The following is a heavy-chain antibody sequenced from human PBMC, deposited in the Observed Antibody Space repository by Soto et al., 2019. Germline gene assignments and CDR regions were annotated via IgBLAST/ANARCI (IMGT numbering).Heavy chain of an antibody. CDR1: GYTFTSYA. CDR2: INAGNGNT. D-gene: IGHD4-4*01. V-gene: IGHV1-3*01. CDR3: ARVGSTVTRGYMDV. J-gene: IGHJ6*03. Sequence: ASVKVSCKASGYTFTSYAMHWVRQAPGQRLEWMGWINAGNGNTKYSQKFQGRVTITRDTSASTAYMELSSLRSEDTAVYYCARVGSTVTRGYMDVWGKGTTVTVSS.